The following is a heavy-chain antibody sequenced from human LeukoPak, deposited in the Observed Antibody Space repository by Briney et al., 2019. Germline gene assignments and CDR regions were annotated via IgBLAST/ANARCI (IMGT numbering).Heavy chain of an antibody. D-gene: IGHD2-2*01. Sequence: ASVKVSCKASGGTFSSYAISRVRQAPGQGLEWMGGIIPIFGTANYAQKFQGRVTITADESTSTAYMELSSLRSEDTAVYYCARGFVVVPAAYDYWGQGTLVTVSS. J-gene: IGHJ4*02. V-gene: IGHV1-69*13. CDR2: IIPIFGTA. CDR1: GGTFSSYA. CDR3: ARGFVVVPAAYDY.